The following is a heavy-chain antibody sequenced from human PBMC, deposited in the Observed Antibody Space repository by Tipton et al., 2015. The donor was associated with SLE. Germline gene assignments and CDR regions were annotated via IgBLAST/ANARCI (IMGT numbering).Heavy chain of an antibody. V-gene: IGHV4-34*01. J-gene: IGHJ2*01. Sequence: TLSLTCAVYGGSFSGYYWSWFRQPPGKGLEWIGEINQSGSATYNPSLKSRVTVSPDTSKTQFSLQLKSVTAADTAVYYCARNLAAGPGWYFDLWGRGTRVTVSS. D-gene: IGHD6-13*01. CDR1: GGSFSGYY. CDR2: INQSGSA. CDR3: ARNLAAGPGWYFDL.